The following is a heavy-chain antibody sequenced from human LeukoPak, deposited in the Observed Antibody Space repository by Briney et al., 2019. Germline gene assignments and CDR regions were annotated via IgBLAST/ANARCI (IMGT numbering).Heavy chain of an antibody. Sequence: SETLSLTCTVSGGSISSSSYYWGWIRQPPGKGLEWIGSIYYSGSTYYNPSLKSRVTISVDTSKNQFSLKLSSVTAADTAVYYCARGHCSSTSCPYLNFDYWGQGTLVTVSS. J-gene: IGHJ4*02. CDR2: IYYSGST. V-gene: IGHV4-39*07. D-gene: IGHD2-2*01. CDR1: GGSISSSSYY. CDR3: ARGHCSSTSCPYLNFDY.